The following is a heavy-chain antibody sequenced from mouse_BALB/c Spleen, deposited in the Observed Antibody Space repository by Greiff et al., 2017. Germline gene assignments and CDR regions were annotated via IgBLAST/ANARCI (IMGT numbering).Heavy chain of an antibody. Sequence: VKLMESGAELVRPGTSVKISCKASGYTFTNYWLGWVKQRPGHGLEWIGDIYPGGGYTNYNEKFKGKATLTADTSSSTAYMQLSSLTSEDSAVYFCARGAHGRDYFDYWGQGTTLTVSS. CDR1: GYTFTNYW. J-gene: IGHJ2*01. CDR3: ARGAHGRDYFDY. CDR2: IYPGGGYT. D-gene: IGHD1-1*01. V-gene: IGHV1-63*02.